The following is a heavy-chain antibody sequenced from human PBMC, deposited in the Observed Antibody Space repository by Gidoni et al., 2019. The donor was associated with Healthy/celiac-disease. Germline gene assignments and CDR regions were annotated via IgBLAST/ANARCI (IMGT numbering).Heavy chain of an antibody. D-gene: IGHD4-17*01. Sequence: QVQLVESGGGVVQPGRSRRLSCAASGFTFSSYAMHWVRQAPGKGLEWVAVIAYDGSNKYYADSVKGRFTISRDNSKNTLYLQMNSLRAEDTAVYYCARDDYGDYEGDYWGQGTLVTVAS. CDR3: ARDDYGDYEGDY. CDR2: IAYDGSNK. CDR1: GFTFSSYA. J-gene: IGHJ4*02. V-gene: IGHV3-30*01.